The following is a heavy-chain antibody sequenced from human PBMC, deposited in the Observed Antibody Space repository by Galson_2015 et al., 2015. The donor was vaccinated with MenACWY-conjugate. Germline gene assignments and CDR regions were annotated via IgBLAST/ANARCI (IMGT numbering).Heavy chain of an antibody. Sequence: SLRLSCAASRLSFRTYNMNWVRQAPGKGLEWVSYISSTSTTIYYADSVKGRFTISRDNAKNSLDLQMNSLRDEDTAVYYCARDYGSGTYYMGWFDPWGQGTLVTVSS. CDR3: ARDYGSGTYYMGWFDP. CDR2: ISSTSTTI. V-gene: IGHV3-48*02. D-gene: IGHD3-10*01. CDR1: RLSFRTYN. J-gene: IGHJ5*02.